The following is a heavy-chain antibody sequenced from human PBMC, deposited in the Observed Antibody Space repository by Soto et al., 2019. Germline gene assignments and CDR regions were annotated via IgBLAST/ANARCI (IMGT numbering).Heavy chain of an antibody. CDR1: GFTCSSYA. CDR3: AKAFLVPTKTPPFAS. CDR2: ISGSGGST. Sequence: GGSLRLSCAASGFTCSSYAMSWVRQAPGKGLEWVSAISGSGGSTYYADSVKGRFTISRDNSKNTLYLQMNSLRAEDTAVYYCAKAFLVPTKTPPFASRGQGTLVTVS. D-gene: IGHD2-2*01. J-gene: IGHJ4*02. V-gene: IGHV3-23*01.